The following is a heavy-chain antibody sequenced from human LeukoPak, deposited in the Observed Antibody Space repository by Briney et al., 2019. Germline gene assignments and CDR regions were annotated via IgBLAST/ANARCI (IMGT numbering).Heavy chain of an antibody. D-gene: IGHD6-13*01. CDR3: ARDRGRSWYPYYYYYYGMDV. CDR1: GYTFTSYY. J-gene: IGHJ6*02. V-gene: IGHV1-46*01. Sequence: GASVNVSFKSSGYTFTSYYMHWVRQAPGQGLEWMGIINPNGGSTSYAQKFQGRVTMTRDTSTSTVYMELSSLRSEDTAVYYCARDRGRSWYPYYYYYYGMDVWGQGTTVTVSS. CDR2: INPNGGST.